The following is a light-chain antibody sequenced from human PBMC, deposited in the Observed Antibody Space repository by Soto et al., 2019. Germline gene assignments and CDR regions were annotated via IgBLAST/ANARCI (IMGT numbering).Light chain of an antibody. Sequence: QSALTQPASVSGSPGQSNTISCTGTSSDVGSYNYVSWYQQNPGKAPKLIIHDVSNRPSGVSNRFSGSKSGNTASLTISGLQAEDEANYYCSSYTSTNTLIFGGGTKLTVL. V-gene: IGLV2-14*01. CDR3: SSYTSTNTLI. CDR1: SSDVGSYNY. J-gene: IGLJ2*01. CDR2: DVS.